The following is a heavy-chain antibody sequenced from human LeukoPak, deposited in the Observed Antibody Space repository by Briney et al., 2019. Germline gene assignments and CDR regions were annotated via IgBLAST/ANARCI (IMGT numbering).Heavy chain of an antibody. CDR3: AKDRAMPYFDY. J-gene: IGHJ4*02. CDR1: GFTFSSYA. CDR2: ISGSGGST. D-gene: IGHD2-2*01. Sequence: GGSLRLSCAASGFTFSSYAMTWVRQAPGKGLKWVSAISGSGGSTYYADSVKGRFTISRDNSKNTLYLQMNSLRAEDTAVYYCAKDRAMPYFDYWGQGTLVTVSS. V-gene: IGHV3-23*01.